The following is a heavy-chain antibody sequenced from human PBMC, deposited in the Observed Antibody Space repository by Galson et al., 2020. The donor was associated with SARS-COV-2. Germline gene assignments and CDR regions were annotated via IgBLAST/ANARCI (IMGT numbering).Heavy chain of an antibody. J-gene: IGHJ5*02. D-gene: IGHD2-2*01. CDR3: ARDLGYCSSTSCPNWFDP. Sequence: GGSLRLSCAASGFTFSSYSMNWVRQAPGKGLEWVSYISSSSSTIYYADSVKGRFTISRDNAKNSLYLQMNSLRDEDTAVYYCARDLGYCSSTSCPNWFDPWGQGTLVTVSS. CDR2: ISSSSSTI. V-gene: IGHV3-48*02. CDR1: GFTFSSYS.